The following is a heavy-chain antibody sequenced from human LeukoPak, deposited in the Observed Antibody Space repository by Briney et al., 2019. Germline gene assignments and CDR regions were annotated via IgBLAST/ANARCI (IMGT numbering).Heavy chain of an antibody. D-gene: IGHD3-10*01. CDR1: GGSISSSSYY. CDR2: IYYSGST. J-gene: IGHJ4*02. V-gene: IGHV4-39*07. Sequence: PSETLSLTCTVSGGSISSSSYYWGWIRQPPGKGLGWIGSIYYSGSTYYNPSLKSRVTISVDTSKNQFSLKLSSVTAADTAVYYCARGPFSLRDPLDYWGQGTLVTVSS. CDR3: ARGPFSLRDPLDY.